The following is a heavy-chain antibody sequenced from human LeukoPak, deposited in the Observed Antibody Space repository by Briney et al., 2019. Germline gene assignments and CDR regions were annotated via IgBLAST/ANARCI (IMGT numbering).Heavy chain of an antibody. CDR1: GFTFSSYW. CDR2: INSDGSTT. J-gene: IGHJ4*02. Sequence: GGSLRLSCAASGFTFSSYWVHWVRQAPGKGLVWVSRINSDGSTTSYADSVKGRFTISRDNAKNTLYLQMNSLRAEDTAVYYCARDHISCSSNFDYWGQGTLVTVSS. CDR3: ARDHISCSSNFDY. D-gene: IGHD6-6*01. V-gene: IGHV3-74*01.